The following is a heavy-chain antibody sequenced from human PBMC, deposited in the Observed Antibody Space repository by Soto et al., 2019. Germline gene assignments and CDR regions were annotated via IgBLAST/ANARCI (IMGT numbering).Heavy chain of an antibody. J-gene: IGHJ3*02. D-gene: IGHD6-25*01. CDR2: ISSSSSYI. V-gene: IGHV3-21*01. CDR3: ARDRDKRLGVPGAFDI. Sequence: GGSLRLSCAASGFTFSSYSMNWVRQAPGKGLEWVSSISSSSSYIYYADSVKGRFTISRDNAKNSLYLQMNSLRAEDTAVYYCARDRDKRLGVPGAFDIWGQGTMVTVSS. CDR1: GFTFSSYS.